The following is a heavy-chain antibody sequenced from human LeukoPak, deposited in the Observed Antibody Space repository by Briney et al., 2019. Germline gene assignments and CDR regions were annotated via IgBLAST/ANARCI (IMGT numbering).Heavy chain of an antibody. CDR3: ATYPGIAAAGSDY. CDR1: GGSFSGYY. J-gene: IGHJ4*02. D-gene: IGHD6-13*01. Sequence: PSETLSLTCAVYGGSFSGYYWSWIRQPPGKGLEWIGEINHSGSTNYNPSLKSRVTISVDTSKNQFSLKLSSVTAADTAVYYCATYPGIAAAGSDYWAREPWSPSPQ. CDR2: INHSGST. V-gene: IGHV4-34*01.